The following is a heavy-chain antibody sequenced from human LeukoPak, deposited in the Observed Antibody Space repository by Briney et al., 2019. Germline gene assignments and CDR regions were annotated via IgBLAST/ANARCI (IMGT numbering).Heavy chain of an antibody. D-gene: IGHD3-22*01. J-gene: IGHJ4*02. CDR1: GGSFSGYY. V-gene: IGHV4-34*01. CDR3: ARGHKYYDDSSGYYLY. Sequence: PSVTLSLTCAVYGGSFSGYYWSWIRQPPGKGLEWIGEINHSGSTNYNPSLKSRVTISVDTSKNQFSLKLSSVTAADTAVYYCARGHKYYDDSSGYYLYWGQGTLVTVSS. CDR2: INHSGST.